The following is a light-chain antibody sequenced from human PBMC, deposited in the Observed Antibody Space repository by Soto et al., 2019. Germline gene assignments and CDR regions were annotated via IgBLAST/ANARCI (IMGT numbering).Light chain of an antibody. CDR3: QQYDTSPRT. CDR2: RTS. V-gene: IGKV3-20*01. J-gene: IGKJ1*01. Sequence: DIVLTQSPGTLYLSPGERATLSCRARQTISSSYLAWYQQKPGQAPRLLIYRTSNRATGIPDRFSGSGSGTDFTLTISRLEPEDFAVYCCQQYDTSPRTFGQGTKVEIK. CDR1: QTISSSY.